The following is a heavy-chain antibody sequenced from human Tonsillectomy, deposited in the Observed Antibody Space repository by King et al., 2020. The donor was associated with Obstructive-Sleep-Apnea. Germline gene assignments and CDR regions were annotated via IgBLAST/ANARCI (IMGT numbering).Heavy chain of an antibody. CDR3: ARDPMTRGLTWYGFDY. CDR2: VSRRSEAI. CDR1: GFTLRDFS. D-gene: IGHD3-9*01. J-gene: IGHJ4*02. V-gene: IGHV3-48*04. Sequence: VQLVESGGVWVKPGGSLRLSCVASGFTLRDFSMNWVRQTPGKGLEWVSYVSRRSEAIHYTDSVRGRFAIFRDDAKNSIYLQMNRLRAEDSGVYYCARDPMTRGLTWYGFDYWGQGILVTVSS.